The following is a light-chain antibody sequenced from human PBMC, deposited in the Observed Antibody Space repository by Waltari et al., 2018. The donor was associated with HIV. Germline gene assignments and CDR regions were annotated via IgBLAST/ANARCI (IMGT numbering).Light chain of an antibody. CDR1: DSAIGAYNS. CDR3: ASFAGSDTYVI. J-gene: IGLJ2*01. V-gene: IGLV2-8*01. Sequence: QSSLTQPPSASGSLGQSLTISCTGGDSAIGAYNSVYWYPHHPDKVPKLIMYEVTTRPSGVPDRFSGSKSGVMASLSVSGLQAEDEASYYCASFAGSDTYVIFGGGTELTVL. CDR2: EVT.